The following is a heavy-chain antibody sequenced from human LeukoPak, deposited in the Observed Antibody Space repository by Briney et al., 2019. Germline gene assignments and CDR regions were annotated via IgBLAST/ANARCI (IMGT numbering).Heavy chain of an antibody. Sequence: GGSLRLSCAASGFTFSNAWMSWVRQAPGKGREWVGRIKSKTDGGTTDYAAPVKGRFTISRDDSKNTLYLQMNSLKTEDTALYYCTTARGGGATTDYWGQGTLVTVSS. D-gene: IGHD1-26*01. CDR3: TTARGGGATTDY. J-gene: IGHJ4*02. CDR1: GFTFSNAW. CDR2: IKSKTDGGTT. V-gene: IGHV3-15*01.